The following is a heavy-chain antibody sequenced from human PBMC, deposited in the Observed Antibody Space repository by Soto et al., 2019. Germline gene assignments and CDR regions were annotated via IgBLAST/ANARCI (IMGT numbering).Heavy chain of an antibody. CDR1: GYTFTGYY. CDR2: IYYSGST. D-gene: IGHD4-17*01. CDR3: ARVGTTVTSAAFDY. V-gene: IGHV4-59*01. Sequence: SCKASGYTFTGYYMHWIRQPPGKGLEWIGYIYYSGSTNYNPSLKSRVTISVDTSKNQFSLKLSSVTAADTAVYYCARVGTTVTSAAFDYWGQGTLVTVSS. J-gene: IGHJ4*02.